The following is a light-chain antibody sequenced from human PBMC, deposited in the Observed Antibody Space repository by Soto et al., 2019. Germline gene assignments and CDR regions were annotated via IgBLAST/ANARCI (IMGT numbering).Light chain of an antibody. CDR3: QQYNNWPPVLT. J-gene: IGKJ4*01. V-gene: IGKV3-15*01. CDR1: QSVSSS. CDR2: GAS. Sequence: EIVMTQSPATLSVSPGERATLSCRASQSVSSSLAWYQQKPGQAPRLLIYGASTRATGIPARFSGSGSGTEFTLPITSLQSEDFAVYYCQQYNNWPPVLTFGGGTKVEIK.